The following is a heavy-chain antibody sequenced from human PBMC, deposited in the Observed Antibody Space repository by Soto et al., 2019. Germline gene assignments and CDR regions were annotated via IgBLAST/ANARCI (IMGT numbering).Heavy chain of an antibody. CDR3: SRARDYSSH. J-gene: IGHJ4*02. Sequence: EVQLVESGGDLVQPGGSLRLSCAASGYSFTTYWISWVRQAPGKGLEWVANVNQDGSEKYYGDSVKGRFTISRDNAKNSVYLQMHSLGVEDTAVYYCSRARDYSSHWGQGTLVTVSS. D-gene: IGHD4-4*01. CDR2: VNQDGSEK. V-gene: IGHV3-7*01. CDR1: GYSFTTYW.